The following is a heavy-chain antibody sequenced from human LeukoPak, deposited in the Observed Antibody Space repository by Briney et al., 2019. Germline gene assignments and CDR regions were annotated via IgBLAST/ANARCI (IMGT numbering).Heavy chain of an antibody. Sequence: PGGSLRLSCAASGFTFSSYGMHWVRQAPGKGLEWVAVIWYDGSNKYYADSVKGRFTITRDNSKNTLYLQMNSLRAEDTAVYYCARDPYSNSYYFDYWSQGTLVTVSS. V-gene: IGHV3-33*01. J-gene: IGHJ4*02. CDR3: ARDPYSNSYYFDY. D-gene: IGHD6-6*01. CDR1: GFTFSSYG. CDR2: IWYDGSNK.